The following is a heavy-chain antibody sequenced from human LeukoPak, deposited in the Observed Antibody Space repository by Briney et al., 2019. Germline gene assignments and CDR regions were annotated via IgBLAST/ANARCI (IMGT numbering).Heavy chain of an antibody. J-gene: IGHJ4*02. D-gene: IGHD5-12*01. Sequence: SETLSLTCTVSSGSISSYYWSWIRQPPGKGLEWIGYIYYSGSTNYNPSLKSRVTISVDTSKNQFSLRLSSVTAADTAVYYCARHLRFAYYFDYWGQGTLVTVSS. V-gene: IGHV4-59*08. CDR2: IYYSGST. CDR1: SGSISSYY. CDR3: ARHLRFAYYFDY.